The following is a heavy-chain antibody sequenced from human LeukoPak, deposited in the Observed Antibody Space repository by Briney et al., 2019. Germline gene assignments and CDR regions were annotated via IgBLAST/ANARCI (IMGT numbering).Heavy chain of an antibody. CDR2: IIPIFGTA. Sequence: ASVKVSCKASGGTFSSYAISWVRQAPGQGLEWMGGIIPIFGTANYAQKFQGRVTITADESTSTAYMELSSLRSEDTAVYYCVGEVRGVFDYWGQGTLVTVSS. CDR3: VGEVRGVFDY. J-gene: IGHJ4*02. D-gene: IGHD3-10*01. V-gene: IGHV1-69*13. CDR1: GGTFSSYA.